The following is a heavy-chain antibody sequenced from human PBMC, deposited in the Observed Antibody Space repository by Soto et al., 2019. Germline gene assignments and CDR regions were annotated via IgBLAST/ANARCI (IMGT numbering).Heavy chain of an antibody. CDR1: GFTVSSNY. J-gene: IGHJ2*01. CDR3: AREFLEWLLRDTEETTWYFDL. V-gene: IGHV3-66*01. Sequence: EVQLVESGGGLVQPGGSLRLSCAASGFTVSSNYMSWVRQAPGKGLEWVSVIYSGGSTYYADSVKGRFTISRDNSKNTLYLQMNSLRAEDTAVYYCAREFLEWLLRDTEETTWYFDLWGRGTLVTVSS. CDR2: IYSGGST. D-gene: IGHD3-3*01.